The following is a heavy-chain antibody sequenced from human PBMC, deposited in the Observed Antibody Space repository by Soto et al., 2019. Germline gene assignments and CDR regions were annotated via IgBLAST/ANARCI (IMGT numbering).Heavy chain of an antibody. D-gene: IGHD2-2*01. Sequence: SLRLSCAASGFTFSNTWMNWVRQAPGTGPEWVGRIKSKTDGGATDYAAPVKGRFTISRDDSKNTLYLQMNSLKSEDTAVYDCTADIALIPTAIDYWGQGTLFTVSS. CDR2: IKSKTDGGAT. CDR1: GFTFSNTW. V-gene: IGHV3-15*01. CDR3: TADIALIPTAIDY. J-gene: IGHJ4*02.